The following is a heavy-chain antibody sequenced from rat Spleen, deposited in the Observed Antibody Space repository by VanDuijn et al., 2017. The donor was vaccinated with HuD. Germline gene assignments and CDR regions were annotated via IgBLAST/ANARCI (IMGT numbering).Heavy chain of an antibody. V-gene: IGHV5-22*01. Sequence: EVQLVESGGGLVQPGRSLKLSCAASGFTFSDYYMAWVRQAPKKGLEWVACISYKGSNTYYGDSVQGRFTISRDNAENTLYLQTNSLRSEDTATYFCARRGYNNHWYFDLWGPGTMVTVSS. CDR2: ISYKGSNT. J-gene: IGHJ1*01. CDR3: ARRGYNNHWYFDL. CDR1: GFTFSDYY. D-gene: IGHD4-1*01.